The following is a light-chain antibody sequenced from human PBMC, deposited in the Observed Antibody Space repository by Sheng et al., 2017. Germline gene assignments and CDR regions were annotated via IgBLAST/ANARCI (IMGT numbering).Light chain of an antibody. V-gene: IGLV1-40*01. Sequence: QSVLTQPPSVSGAPGQRVTISCTGGSSNIGADYDVHWYQQLPGKAPKLLIYANSHRPSGVPDRFSGSKSGTSASLAITGLQPEDEADYYCQSYDSSLSGVVFGGGTKLTVL. CDR1: SSNIGADYD. CDR2: ANS. CDR3: QSYDSSLSGVV. J-gene: IGLJ2*01.